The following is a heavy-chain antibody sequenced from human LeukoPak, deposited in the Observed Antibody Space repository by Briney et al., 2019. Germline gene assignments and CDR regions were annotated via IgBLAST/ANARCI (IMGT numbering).Heavy chain of an antibody. CDR2: IKQDGSEK. CDR3: ARHTWIQLWSNAFDI. CDR1: GFTLSSYW. J-gene: IGHJ3*02. V-gene: IGHV3-7*01. Sequence: GGSLRLSCAASGFTLSSYWMSWVRHAPGKGLEWVANIKQDGSEKYHVDSVKGRFTISRDNAKNSLYLKMNSLRAEDTAVYYCARHTWIQLWSNAFDIWGQGTMVTVSS. D-gene: IGHD5-18*01.